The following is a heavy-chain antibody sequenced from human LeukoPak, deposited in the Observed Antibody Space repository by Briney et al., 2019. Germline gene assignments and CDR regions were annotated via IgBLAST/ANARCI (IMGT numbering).Heavy chain of an antibody. CDR2: IYYSGST. CDR3: ARHPPTAPFDY. V-gene: IGHV4-59*08. CDR1: GGSISSYY. J-gene: IGHJ4*02. Sequence: SETLSLTCTVSGGSISSYYWSWIRQPPGKGLEWIGYIYYSGSTDYNPSLKSRVTISVDTSKNQFSLKLSSVTAADTVVYYCARHPPTAPFDYWGQGTLVTVSS. D-gene: IGHD4-17*01.